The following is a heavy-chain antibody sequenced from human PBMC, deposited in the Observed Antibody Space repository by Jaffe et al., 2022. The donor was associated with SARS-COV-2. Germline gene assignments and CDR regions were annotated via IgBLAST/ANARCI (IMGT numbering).Heavy chain of an antibody. J-gene: IGHJ6*02. CDR1: GYTFKNYA. D-gene: IGHD3-16*01. V-gene: IGHV1-3*01. Sequence: QVQLVQSGAEVKKPGASVRVSCKASGYTFKNYAMHWVRQAPGQRLEWMGWINAGNDNTKYSQRFLGRVTITRDTSARTAYLELRSLRSEDTAVYYCARVQAGTNWGTDHYYYAMDVWGQGTTVTVSS. CDR2: INAGNDNT. CDR3: ARVQAGTNWGTDHYYYAMDV.